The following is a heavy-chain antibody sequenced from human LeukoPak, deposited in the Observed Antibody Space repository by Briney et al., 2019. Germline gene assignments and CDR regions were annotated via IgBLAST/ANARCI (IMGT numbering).Heavy chain of an antibody. D-gene: IGHD3-10*01. J-gene: IGHJ6*02. CDR2: IYYSGST. CDR1: GGSISSYY. V-gene: IGHV4-59*01. CDR3: AREREVRGVISYGMDV. Sequence: SETLSLTCTVSGGSISSYYWSWIRQPPGKRLEWIGYIYYSGSTNYNPSLKSRVTISVDTSKNQFSLKLSSVTAADTAVYYCAREREVRGVISYGMDVWGQGTTVTVSS.